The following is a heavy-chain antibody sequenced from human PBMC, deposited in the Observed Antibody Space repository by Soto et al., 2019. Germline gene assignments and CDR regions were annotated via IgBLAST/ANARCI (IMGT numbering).Heavy chain of an antibody. J-gene: IGHJ4*02. V-gene: IGHV1-18*01. CDR3: ARANRAEDFDY. CDR1: GYTFTSYG. CDR2: VSAYNGNT. Sequence: ASVKVSCKASGYTFTSYGISWVRQAPGQGLEWMGWVSAYNGNTNYAQKLQGRVTMTTDTSTSTVYMELRSLRSDDTAVYYCARANRAEDFDYWGQGTLVTVSS.